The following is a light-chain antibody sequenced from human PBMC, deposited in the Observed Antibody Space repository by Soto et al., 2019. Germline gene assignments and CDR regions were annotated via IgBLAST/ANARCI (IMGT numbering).Light chain of an antibody. Sequence: EIVLTQSPGTLSLSPGERASLSCRASQSVSSNSLAWYQQKPGQPPRLLISGAFSRATGITDRFSGSGSETDFTLTISRLEPEDFAVYYCHQYATPSYTFGQGTKLEI. CDR2: GAF. J-gene: IGKJ2*01. CDR1: QSVSSNS. CDR3: HQYATPSYT. V-gene: IGKV3-20*01.